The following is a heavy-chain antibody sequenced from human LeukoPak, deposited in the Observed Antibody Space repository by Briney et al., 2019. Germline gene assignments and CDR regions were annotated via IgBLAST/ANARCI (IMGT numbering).Heavy chain of an antibody. J-gene: IGHJ4*02. CDR3: VSFYETN. CDR2: INSDGSWT. D-gene: IGHD2-2*01. V-gene: IGHV3-74*01. Sequence: PGGSLRLSCAASGNYWMHWVRQAPGKGLVWVSHINSDGSWTGYADSVKGRSTISKDNAKNTVYLQMNNLRAEDTAVYYCVSFYETNWGRGTLVTVSS. CDR1: GNYW.